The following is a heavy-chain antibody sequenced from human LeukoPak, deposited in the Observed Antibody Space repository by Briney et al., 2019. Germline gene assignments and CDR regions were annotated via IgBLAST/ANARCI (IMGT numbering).Heavy chain of an antibody. J-gene: IGHJ6*03. CDR3: ARGRRYSSGWYGYYYMDV. V-gene: IGHV3-21*01. D-gene: IGHD6-19*01. CDR1: GFTFSSYS. Sequence: VGSLRLSCAASGFTFSSYSMNWVRQAPGKGLGWVSSISSSSSYIYYADSVKGRFTISRDNAKNSLYLQMNSLRAEDTAVYYCARGRRYSSGWYGYYYMDVWGKGTTVTVSS. CDR2: ISSSSSYI.